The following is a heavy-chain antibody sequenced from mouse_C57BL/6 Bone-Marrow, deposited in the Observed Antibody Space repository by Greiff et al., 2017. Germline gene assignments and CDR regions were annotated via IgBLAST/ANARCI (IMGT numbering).Heavy chain of an antibody. CDR2: IHPNSGST. J-gene: IGHJ2*01. V-gene: IGHV1-64*01. CDR1: GYTFTSYW. CDR3: ARRGYGNCEGYFDY. Sequence: QVQLQQPGAELVKPGASVKLSCKASGYTFTSYWMHWVKQRPGQGLEWIGMIHPNSGSTNYNEKFKSKATLTVDKSSSTAYMQLSRLTSEDSAVYYCARRGYGNCEGYFDYWGQGTTLTVSS. D-gene: IGHD2-10*02.